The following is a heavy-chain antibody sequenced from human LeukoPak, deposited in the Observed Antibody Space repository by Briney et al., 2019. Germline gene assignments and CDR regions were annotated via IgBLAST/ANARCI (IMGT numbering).Heavy chain of an antibody. CDR1: GFTFSSYE. CDR3: AKQWVDC. V-gene: IGHV3-48*03. J-gene: IGHJ4*02. Sequence: GGSLRLSCAASGFTFSSYEMNWVRQAPGKGLEWVSYISSSGSTIYYADSVKGRFTISRDNSQNTLFLQMNSLRPEDTALYYCAKQWVDCWGQGTLVTVSS. D-gene: IGHD1-26*01. CDR2: ISSSGSTI.